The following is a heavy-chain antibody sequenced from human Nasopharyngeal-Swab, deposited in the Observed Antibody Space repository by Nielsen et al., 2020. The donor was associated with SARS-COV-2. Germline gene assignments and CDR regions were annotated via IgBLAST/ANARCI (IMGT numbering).Heavy chain of an antibody. Sequence: RQAPGKALEWLAHIFSNDEESYSTSLKSRLTISKDTSKSQEVLTMTNMDPVDTATYYCARMEGSSSWYYWGQGTLVTVSS. V-gene: IGHV2-26*01. CDR3: ARMEGSSSWYY. D-gene: IGHD6-13*01. CDR2: IFSNDEE. J-gene: IGHJ4*02.